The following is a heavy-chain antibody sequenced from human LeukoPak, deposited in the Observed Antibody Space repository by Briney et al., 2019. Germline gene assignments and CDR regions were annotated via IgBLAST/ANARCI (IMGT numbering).Heavy chain of an antibody. Sequence: GGALEISCQGSGYIFNRYWIGWVRQVPGKGLEWMGIIYTGEYDTRYSPSFQGQVTISADKSISTAYLQWSSLKASDTAMYYCARLASIAARPDDYWGQGTLVTVSS. CDR1: GYIFNRYW. J-gene: IGHJ4*02. V-gene: IGHV5-51*01. D-gene: IGHD6-6*01. CDR2: IYTGEYDT. CDR3: ARLASIAARPDDY.